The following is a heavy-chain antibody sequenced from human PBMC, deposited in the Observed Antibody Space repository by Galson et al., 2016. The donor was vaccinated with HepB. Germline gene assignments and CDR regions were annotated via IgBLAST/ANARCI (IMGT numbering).Heavy chain of an antibody. Sequence: SLRLSCAASGFNFGNYAMNWVRQAXXKGPXXVSXXKGGGASPKYADSVTGRFTISRDNTHNTLHLQMNSLRAEDTAVYYCVKDFYVSGSYFSVGHDHWGQGTLVTVSS. CDR2: XKGGGASP. CDR1: GFNFGNYA. J-gene: IGHJ4*02. V-gene: IGHV3-23*01. CDR3: VKDFYVSGSYFSVGHDH. D-gene: IGHD3-10*01.